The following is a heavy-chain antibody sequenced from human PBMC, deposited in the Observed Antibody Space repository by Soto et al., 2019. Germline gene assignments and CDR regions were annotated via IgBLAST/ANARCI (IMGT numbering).Heavy chain of an antibody. CDR3: ARDPLIVVVTAIPGGMDV. J-gene: IGHJ6*02. D-gene: IGHD2-21*02. V-gene: IGHV1-46*01. CDR2: INPSGGST. Sequence: QVQLVQSGAEVKKPGASVKVSCKASGYTFTSYYMHWVRQAPGQGLEWMGIINPSGGSTSYAQKFQGRVTMTSDTSTSTVYMELSSLRSEDTAVYYCARDPLIVVVTAIPGGMDVWGQGTTVTVSS. CDR1: GYTFTSYY.